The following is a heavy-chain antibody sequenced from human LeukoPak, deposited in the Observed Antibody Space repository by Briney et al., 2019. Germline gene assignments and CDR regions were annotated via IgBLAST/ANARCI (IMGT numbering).Heavy chain of an antibody. J-gene: IGHJ3*02. CDR2: IRAYNGNT. D-gene: IGHD3-22*01. V-gene: IGHV1-18*01. Sequence: ASVKVSFKASGYTFTSYGISWVRQAPGQGLEWRGWIRAYNGNTNYAQKLQGRVTMTTDTSTSTAYMELRSLRSDDTAVYYCARSNYYDSSQNDAFDIWGQGTMVTVSS. CDR3: ARSNYYDSSQNDAFDI. CDR1: GYTFTSYG.